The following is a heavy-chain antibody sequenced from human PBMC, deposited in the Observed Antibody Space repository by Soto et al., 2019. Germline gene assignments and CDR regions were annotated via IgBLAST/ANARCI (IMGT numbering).Heavy chain of an antibody. Sequence: PGGSLRLSCAASGFTFRSYSINWVRQAPGKGLEWVPSISGSSSFIYYADSVKGRFSISRDNAKNSLYLQMNSLRAEDTAVYYCARDWSSSDWFPHIDYWGQGTLVTVSS. V-gene: IGHV3-21*06. CDR2: ISGSSSFI. CDR1: GFTFRSYS. D-gene: IGHD6-19*01. CDR3: ARDWSSSDWFPHIDY. J-gene: IGHJ4*02.